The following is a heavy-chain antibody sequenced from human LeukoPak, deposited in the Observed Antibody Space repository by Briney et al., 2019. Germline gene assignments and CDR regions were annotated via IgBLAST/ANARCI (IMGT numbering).Heavy chain of an antibody. Sequence: SETLSLTCTGSGGSISSYYWSWLRQPPGKGLEWIGYIYYSGSTNYNPSLKSRNTISVDTSKNQFSLKLSSVTAADTAVYYWARVRGYCSGGSCPYYYYYYMDVWGKGTTVTISS. J-gene: IGHJ6*03. D-gene: IGHD2-15*01. CDR3: ARVRGYCSGGSCPYYYYYYMDV. V-gene: IGHV4-59*01. CDR1: GGSISSYY. CDR2: IYYSGST.